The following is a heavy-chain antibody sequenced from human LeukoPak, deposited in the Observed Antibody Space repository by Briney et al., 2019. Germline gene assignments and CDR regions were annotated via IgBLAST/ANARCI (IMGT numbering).Heavy chain of an antibody. V-gene: IGHV3-23*01. D-gene: IGHD2-2*01. Sequence: GSLRLSCAAPGFTFSSYAMNWVRPAPGKGLEWVPTINASGGTTYYADSVKGRFTISRDNSKNTLYLQMNSLRAEDTAVYYCAKAQSKVAPAARMFDPWGQGTLVTVSS. CDR2: INASGGTT. CDR1: GFTFSSYA. J-gene: IGHJ5*02. CDR3: AKAQSKVAPAARMFDP.